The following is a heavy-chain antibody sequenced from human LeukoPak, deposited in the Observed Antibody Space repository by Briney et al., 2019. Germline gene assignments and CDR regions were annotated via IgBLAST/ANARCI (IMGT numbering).Heavy chain of an antibody. CDR3: ARVPHDYGDFPFDP. CDR1: GGSISSYY. CDR2: IYYSGST. J-gene: IGHJ5*02. D-gene: IGHD4-17*01. Sequence: SETLSLTCTVSGGSISSYYWSWIRQPPGKGLEWIGCIYYSGSTNYNPSLKSRVTISVDTSKNQFSLKLSSVTAADTAVYYCARVPHDYGDFPFDPWGQGTLVTVSS. V-gene: IGHV4-59*01.